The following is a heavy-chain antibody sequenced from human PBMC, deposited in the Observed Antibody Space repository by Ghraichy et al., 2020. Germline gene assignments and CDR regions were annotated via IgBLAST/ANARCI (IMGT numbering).Heavy chain of an antibody. D-gene: IGHD3-22*01. J-gene: IGHJ4*02. V-gene: IGHV3-7*01. CDR2: IKGDGSEM. CDR1: GFTFTSYW. CDR3: ARGGDSSNNFV. Sequence: GGSLRLSCAVSGFTFTSYWMSWVRQAPGKGLEWAAIIKGDGSEMFYRDSVKGRFTISRDNAKNSLNLQMNSLRAEDTAVYYCARGGDSSNNFVWGQGTLVTVSS.